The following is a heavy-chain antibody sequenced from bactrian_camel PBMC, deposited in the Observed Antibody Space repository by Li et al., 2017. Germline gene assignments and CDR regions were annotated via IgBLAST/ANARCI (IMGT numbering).Heavy chain of an antibody. V-gene: IGHV3S56*01. J-gene: IGHJ4*01. D-gene: IGHD7*01. Sequence: QVQLVESGGGSVQAGGSLRLSCTAREHTYSRYHMGWFRQLPGKEREGVACTGSDGPTTYADSVKGRFTISHDSGQNTVYLQMNNLKPEDTAMYYCAAATWCANGDILQKPESVVVWGQGTQVTVS. CDR1: EHTYSRYH. CDR2: TGSDGPT. CDR3: AAATWCANGDILQKPESVVV.